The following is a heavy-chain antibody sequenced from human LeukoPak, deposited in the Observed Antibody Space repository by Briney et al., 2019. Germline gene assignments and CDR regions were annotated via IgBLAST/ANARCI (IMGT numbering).Heavy chain of an antibody. CDR1: GFTFSSYE. D-gene: IGHD6-13*01. J-gene: IGHJ4*02. CDR3: ARADSIAAAVFGY. Sequence: GGSLRLSCAASGFTFSSYEMNWVRQAPGKGLEWVSYISSSGSTIYYADSVKGRFTISRDNAKNSLYLQMNSLRAEDTAVYYCARADSIAAAVFGYWGQGTLVTVSS. V-gene: IGHV3-48*03. CDR2: ISSSGSTI.